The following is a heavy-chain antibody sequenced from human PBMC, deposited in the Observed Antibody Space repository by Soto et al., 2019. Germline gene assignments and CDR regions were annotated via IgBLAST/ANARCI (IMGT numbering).Heavy chain of an antibody. CDR2: IYYSGST. J-gene: IGHJ5*02. CDR1: GGSISSYY. CDR3: AGDPIPIDP. V-gene: IGHV4-59*01. D-gene: IGHD2-21*01. Sequence: SETLSLTCTVSGGSISSYYWSWIRQPPGKGLEWIGYIYYSGSTNYNPSLKSRVTISVDTSKNQFSLKLSSVTAADTAVYYCAGDPIPIDPWGQGTLVTVSS.